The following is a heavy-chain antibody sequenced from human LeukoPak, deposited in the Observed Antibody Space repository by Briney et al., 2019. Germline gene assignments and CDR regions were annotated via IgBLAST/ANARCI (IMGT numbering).Heavy chain of an antibody. V-gene: IGHV3-21*01. CDR1: GFIFSSYG. J-gene: IGHJ1*01. CDR3: ARHQDGPAWRYFPQ. Sequence: GGSLRLSCAASGFIFSSYGMNWVRQAPGKGLEWVSSISSSGSYIYYADSVKGRSTISRDNSKNSLYLQMNSLRAEDTAVYYWARHQDGPAWRYFPQGGKGTLAT. CDR2: ISSSGSYI. D-gene: IGHD4-17*01.